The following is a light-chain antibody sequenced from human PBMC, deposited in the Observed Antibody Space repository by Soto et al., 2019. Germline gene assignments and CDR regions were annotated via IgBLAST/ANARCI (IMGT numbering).Light chain of an antibody. CDR2: DAS. J-gene: IGKJ5*01. V-gene: IGKV3-11*01. CDR3: QHRSNWPKIT. Sequence: EIVLTQSPATLSLSPGERATLSCRASQSVSNYLAWYQQKPDQAPRLLIYDASNRATGIPARCSGSGSGTDFALTISSLEPEDFAGDYCQHRSNWPKITFGQGTRLEIK. CDR1: QSVSNY.